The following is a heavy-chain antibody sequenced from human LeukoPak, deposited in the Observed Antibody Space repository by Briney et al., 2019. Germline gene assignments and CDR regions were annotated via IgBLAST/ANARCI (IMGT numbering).Heavy chain of an antibody. D-gene: IGHD2-15*01. J-gene: IGHJ4*02. CDR1: GYTFTSYG. CDR2: ISAYNGNT. CDR3: ARDGVVVVAAALDY. V-gene: IGHV1-18*01. Sequence: ASVKVSCKASGYTFTSYGISWVRQAPGQGLEWMGWISAYNGNTNYAQKLQGRVTMTRDTSTSTVYMELSSLRSEDTAVYYCARDGVVVVAAALDYWGQGTLVTVSS.